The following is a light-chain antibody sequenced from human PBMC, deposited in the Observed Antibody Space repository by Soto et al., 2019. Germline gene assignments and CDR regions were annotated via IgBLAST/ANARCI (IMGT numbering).Light chain of an antibody. CDR2: GST. CDR1: SSNIGAGYD. V-gene: IGLV1-40*01. Sequence: QSVLSHPPSVSWAPGHMVTISCTGSSSNIGAGYDAHWFQQVPGTAPKLLIYGSTNRPSGVPDRFSGSKSGTSASLAITGLQAEDEADYYCQSYDSSLGGNYVFGTGTKVTVL. J-gene: IGLJ1*01. CDR3: QSYDSSLGGNYV.